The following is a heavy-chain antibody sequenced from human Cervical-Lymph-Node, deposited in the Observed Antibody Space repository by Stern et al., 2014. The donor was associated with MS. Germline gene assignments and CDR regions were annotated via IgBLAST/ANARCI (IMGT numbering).Heavy chain of an antibody. CDR3: AKGFSSSWYGGRWFDP. Sequence: VHLVESGPGLVKPSETLSLTCTVSGGSISSHYWSWIRQPPGKGLEWIGYISHSGGTNYNPSLASRVTISLDTSKNPFSLKLTSVTAADTAVYYCAKGFSSSWYGGRWFDPWGQGTLVTVSS. CDR2: ISHSGGT. J-gene: IGHJ5*02. CDR1: GGSISSHY. V-gene: IGHV4-59*08. D-gene: IGHD6-13*01.